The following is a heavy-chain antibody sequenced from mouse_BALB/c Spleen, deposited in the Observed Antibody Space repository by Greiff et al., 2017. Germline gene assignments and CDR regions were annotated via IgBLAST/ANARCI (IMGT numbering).Heavy chain of an antibody. CDR2: IWSDGST. CDR1: GFSLTSYG. V-gene: IGHV2-6-2*01. J-gene: IGHJ4*01. D-gene: IGHD3-3*01. CDR3: ARHEGLRDAMDY. Sequence: VMLVESGPDLVAPSQSLSITCTVSGFSLTSYGVHWVRQPPGKGLEWLVVIWSDGSTTYNSALKSRLSISKDNSKSQVFLKMNSLQTDDTAMYYCARHEGLRDAMDYWGQGTSVTVSS.